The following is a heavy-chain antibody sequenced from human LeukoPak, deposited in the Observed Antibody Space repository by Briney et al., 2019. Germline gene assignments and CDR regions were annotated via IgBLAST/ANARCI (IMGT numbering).Heavy chain of an antibody. CDR3: ARSLGGYYYYYYMDV. D-gene: IGHD2-15*01. V-gene: IGHV4-38-2*01. CDR2: IYHSGST. CDR1: GYSISSGYY. J-gene: IGHJ6*03. Sequence: SETLSLTCAVSGYSISSGYYWGWIRQPPGKGLEWIGSIYHSGSTYYNPSLKSRVTISVDTSKNQFSLKLSSVTAADTAVYYCARSLGGYYYYYYMDVWGKGTTVTVSS.